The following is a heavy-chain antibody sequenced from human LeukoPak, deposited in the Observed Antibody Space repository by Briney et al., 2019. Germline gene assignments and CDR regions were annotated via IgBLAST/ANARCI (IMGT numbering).Heavy chain of an antibody. CDR3: ARVDGSCSGGSCPSGNWFDP. CDR2: ISHSGNT. V-gene: IGHV4-38-2*02. J-gene: IGHJ5*02. Sequence: SETLSLTCSVAAYSISSGYYWNWIRQPPGKGLEWIGSISHSGNTYYNPSLKSRVTISVDTSKNQISLNLRSVTAADTAVYYCARVDGSCSGGSCPSGNWFDPWGQGTLVTVSS. CDR1: AYSISSGYY. D-gene: IGHD2-15*01.